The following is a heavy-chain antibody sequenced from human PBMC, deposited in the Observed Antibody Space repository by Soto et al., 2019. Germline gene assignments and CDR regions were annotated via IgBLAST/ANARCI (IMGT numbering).Heavy chain of an antibody. CDR1: GFSFSDYY. Sequence: GSLRLPCAASGFSFSDYYMSWIRQAPGKGLEWISYISSSSDYTNYADSVKGRFTISRDNAKKSLFLEMNSLRAEDTAVYYCARDGYCNNTNCYSRGGKFDPWGQGTLVTVSS. J-gene: IGHJ5*02. CDR3: ARDGYCNNTNCYSRGGKFDP. V-gene: IGHV3-11*06. D-gene: IGHD2-2*02. CDR2: ISSSSDYT.